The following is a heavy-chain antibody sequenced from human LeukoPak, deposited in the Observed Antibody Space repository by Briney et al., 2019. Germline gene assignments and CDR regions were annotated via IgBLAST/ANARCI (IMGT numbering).Heavy chain of an antibody. V-gene: IGHV1-24*01. CDR2: FDPEDGET. D-gene: IGHD4-17*01. Sequence: PGASVKVSCKVSGYTLTELSMHRVRQAPGKGLEWMGGFDPEDGETIYAQKFQGRVTMTEDTSTDTAYMELSSLRSEDTAVYYCATTPKERLDYGDPYYYYGMDVWGQGTTVTVSS. CDR1: GYTLTELS. J-gene: IGHJ6*02. CDR3: ATTPKERLDYGDPYYYYGMDV.